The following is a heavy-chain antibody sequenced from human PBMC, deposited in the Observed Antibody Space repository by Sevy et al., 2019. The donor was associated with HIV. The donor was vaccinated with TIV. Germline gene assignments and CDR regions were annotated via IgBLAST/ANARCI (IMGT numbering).Heavy chain of an antibody. J-gene: IGHJ3*02. Sequence: GGSLRLSCIASGFTFSRSSMNWVRQAPGKGLEWVPSISSSSNYIYYADSMKGRFTISRDNAKNSLYLQMNSLRAEDTAVYYCAGDRREMVKGADDSFRIWGQGTMVTVSS. CDR3: AGDRREMVKGADDSFRI. D-gene: IGHD3-10*01. CDR1: GFTFSRSS. CDR2: ISSSSNYI. V-gene: IGHV3-21*01.